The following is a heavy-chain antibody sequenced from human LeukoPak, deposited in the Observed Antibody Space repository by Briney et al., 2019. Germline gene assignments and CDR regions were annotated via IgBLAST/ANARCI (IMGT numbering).Heavy chain of an antibody. J-gene: IGHJ5*02. V-gene: IGHV3-30-3*01. D-gene: IGHD6-19*01. CDR1: GFTFSSYA. CDR2: ISYDGSNK. CDR3: ATNRQSSGWYDKPNWFDP. Sequence: PGRSLRLSCAASGFTFSSYAMHWVRQAPGKGLEWVAVISYDGSNKYYADSVKGRFTISRDNSKNTLYLQMNSLRAEDTAVYYCATNRQSSGWYDKPNWFDPWGQGTLVTVSS.